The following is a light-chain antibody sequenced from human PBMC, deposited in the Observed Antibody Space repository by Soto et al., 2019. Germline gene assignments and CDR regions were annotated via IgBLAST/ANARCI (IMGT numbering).Light chain of an antibody. CDR1: QSVSSSY. CDR3: QQYGSSQWT. J-gene: IGKJ1*01. V-gene: IGKV3-20*01. CDR2: GAS. Sequence: EIVLTQPPGTLSLSPGERATLSCRASQSVSSSYLAWYQQKPGQAPRLLIYGASSRATGIPDRFSGSGSGTDFTLTISRLEPEDFAVYYCQQYGSSQWTFGQGTRWIS.